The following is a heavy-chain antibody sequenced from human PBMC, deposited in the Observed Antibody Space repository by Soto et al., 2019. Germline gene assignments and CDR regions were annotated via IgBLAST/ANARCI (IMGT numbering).Heavy chain of an antibody. CDR3: ARAGDYDSWSGYTSQYYYYGMDV. CDR2: TYYRSKWYN. D-gene: IGHD3-3*01. CDR1: GDRVSSNSAA. V-gene: IGHV6-1*01. Sequence: SQTLSLTCVIPGDRVSSNSAAWNWIRQSPSRGLEWLGRTYYRSKWYNDYAVSVKSRITINPDTSKSQFSLQLNSVTPEDTAVYYCARAGDYDSWSGYTSQYYYYGMDVWGQGTTVTVSS. J-gene: IGHJ6*02.